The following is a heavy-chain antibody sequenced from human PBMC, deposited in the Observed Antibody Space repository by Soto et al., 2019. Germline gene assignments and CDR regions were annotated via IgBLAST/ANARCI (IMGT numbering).Heavy chain of an antibody. J-gene: IGHJ5*02. Sequence: SETLSLTCAVHGGSFSGYYWSWIRQPPGKGLEWIGEINHRGNTNYNPSLKSRVTISVDTSKNQFSLRLSSVTAADTAVYYCARKGRYCSSASCYAWWYDPWGQGTPVTVSS. D-gene: IGHD2-2*01. CDR2: INHRGNT. CDR3: ARKGRYCSSASCYAWWYDP. CDR1: GGSFSGYY. V-gene: IGHV4-34*01.